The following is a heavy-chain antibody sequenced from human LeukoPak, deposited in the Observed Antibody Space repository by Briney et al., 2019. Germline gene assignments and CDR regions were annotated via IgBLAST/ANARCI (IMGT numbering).Heavy chain of an antibody. J-gene: IGHJ4*02. Sequence: QTGGSLRLSCAASGFSISNYWMSWVRQGPGKGLEWVASINPDGSAERYVDSVKGRFTISRDNAKNSMYLQMNSLSAEDTALFYRARLFGGVTTFDYWGQGTLVTVSS. D-gene: IGHD4-17*01. CDR3: ARLFGGVTTFDY. V-gene: IGHV3-7*01. CDR2: INPDGSAE. CDR1: GFSISNYW.